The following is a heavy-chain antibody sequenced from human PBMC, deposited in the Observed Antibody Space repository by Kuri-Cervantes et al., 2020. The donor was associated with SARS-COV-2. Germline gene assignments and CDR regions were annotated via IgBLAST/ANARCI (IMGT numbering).Heavy chain of an antibody. CDR2: ISAYNGNT. CDR3: VGSSIAPNYYYYGMDV. D-gene: IGHD3-10*01. CDR1: GYTFTSYG. V-gene: IGHV1-18*04. Sequence: ASVKVSCKASGYTFTSYGISWVGQAPGQGLEWVEWISAYNGNTNYAQKLQGRVTMTTDTSTSTAYMELRSLRSDGTAVYYCVGSSIAPNYYYYGMDVWGQGTTVTVSS. J-gene: IGHJ6*02.